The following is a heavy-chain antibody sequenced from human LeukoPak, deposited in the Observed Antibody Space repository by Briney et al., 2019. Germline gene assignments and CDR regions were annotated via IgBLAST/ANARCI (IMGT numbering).Heavy chain of an antibody. D-gene: IGHD3-22*01. CDR1: GGSISSSSYY. CDR3: ARGLPRNYYDSSGYEI. Sequence: SETLSLTCTVSGGSISSSSYYWGWIRQPPGKGLEWIGSIYYSGSTYYNPSLKSRVTISVDTSKNQFSLKLSSVTAADTAVYYCARGLPRNYYDSSGYEIWGQGTLVTVSS. CDR2: IYYSGST. V-gene: IGHV4-39*01. J-gene: IGHJ4*02.